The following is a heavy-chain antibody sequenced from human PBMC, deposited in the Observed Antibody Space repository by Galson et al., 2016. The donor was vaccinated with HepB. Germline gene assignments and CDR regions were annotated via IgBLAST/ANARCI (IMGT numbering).Heavy chain of an antibody. J-gene: IGHJ4*02. V-gene: IGHV3-23*01. CDR2: ISGSGSRT. CDR3: AKDFDYRSSGYYFDY. CDR1: GFTFSSYA. Sequence: SLRLSCAASGFTFSSYAMSWVRQAPGKGLEWVSAISGSGSRTFYADSVKGRFTISRDNSKNTLYVQMNSLRAEDTAIYYCAKDFDYRSSGYYFDYWGQGTLVTVSS. D-gene: IGHD6-6*01.